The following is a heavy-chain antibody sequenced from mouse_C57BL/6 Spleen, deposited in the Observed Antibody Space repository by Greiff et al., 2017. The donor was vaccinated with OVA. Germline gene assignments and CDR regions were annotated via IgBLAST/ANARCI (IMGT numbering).Heavy chain of an antibody. D-gene: IGHD4-1*01. CDR1: GFTFSSYA. CDR2: ISDGGSYT. Sequence: EVQLVESGGGLVKPGGSLKLSCAASGFTFSSYAMSWVRQTPEKRLEWVATISDGGSYTYYPDNVKGRFTISRDNAKNNLYLQMSHLKSEDTAMYYCAPELGRFAYWGQGTLVTVSA. J-gene: IGHJ3*01. V-gene: IGHV5-4*01. CDR3: APELGRFAY.